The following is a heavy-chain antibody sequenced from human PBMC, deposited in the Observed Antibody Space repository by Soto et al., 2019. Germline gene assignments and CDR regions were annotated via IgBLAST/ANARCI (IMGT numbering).Heavy chain of an antibody. Sequence: GGSLRLSCAASGFTFDDYTMHWVRQAPGKGLEWVSLISWDGGSTYYADSVKGRFTISRDNSKNSLYLQMNSLRTEDTALYYCAKDIGSYGYSPVDYYYGMDVWGQGTTVTVSS. CDR1: GFTFDDYT. CDR3: AKDIGSYGYSPVDYYYGMDV. D-gene: IGHD5-18*01. CDR2: ISWDGGST. J-gene: IGHJ6*02. V-gene: IGHV3-43*01.